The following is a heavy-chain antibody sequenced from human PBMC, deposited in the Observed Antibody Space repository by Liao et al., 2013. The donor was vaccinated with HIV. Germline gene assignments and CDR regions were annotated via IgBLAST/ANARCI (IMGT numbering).Heavy chain of an antibody. Sequence: QVQLQESGPGLVKPSQTLSLTCTVSGGSISSGNYYWSWIRQPAGKGLEWIGRIDTSGSTNYNPSLKSRVTMSVDTSKNHFSLKLRSVTAADTAVYYCARVIKSCSGGSCYHGGFNYWGQGTLVTVSS. J-gene: IGHJ4*02. CDR1: GGSISSGNYY. CDR3: ARVIKSCSGGSCYHGGFNY. D-gene: IGHD2-15*01. CDR2: IDTSGST. V-gene: IGHV4-61*02.